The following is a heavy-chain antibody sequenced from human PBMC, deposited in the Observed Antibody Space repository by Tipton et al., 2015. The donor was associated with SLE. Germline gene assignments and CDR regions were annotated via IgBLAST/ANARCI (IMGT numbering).Heavy chain of an antibody. J-gene: IGHJ2*01. D-gene: IGHD2/OR15-2a*01. Sequence: QLVQSGGGVVQPGRSLRLSCAASGFTFSSYVMHWVRQAPGKGLEWVAVISYDGSNKYYADSVKGRFTISRDNSKNTLYLQMNSMTAEGTAVYFCARNRDPVSWYFDLWGRGTLVSVSS. V-gene: IGHV3-30*04. CDR2: ISYDGSNK. CDR1: GFTFSSYV. CDR3: ARNRDPVSWYFDL.